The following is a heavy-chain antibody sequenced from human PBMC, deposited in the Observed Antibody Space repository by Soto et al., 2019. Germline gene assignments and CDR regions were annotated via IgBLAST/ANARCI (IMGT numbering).Heavy chain of an antibody. J-gene: IGHJ5*02. V-gene: IGHV4-30-4*01. CDR3: ARGRGYSYGLDP. CDR2: LSYSGTT. D-gene: IGHD5-12*01. CDR1: GDSISSANNY. Sequence: QVQLQESGPGLVKPSQTLSLTCTVSGDSISSANNYWSWIRQPPGEGLEWIGFLSYSGTTSYSPSLKSRLAISLDTSKNQFSLSLTSVTAADTAVYYCARGRGYSYGLDPWGQGTLVTVSS.